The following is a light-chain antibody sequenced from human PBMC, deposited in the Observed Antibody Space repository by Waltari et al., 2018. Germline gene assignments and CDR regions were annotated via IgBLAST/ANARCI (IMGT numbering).Light chain of an antibody. CDR1: QRVSSS. V-gene: IGKV3-11*01. CDR3: QQRGNWPLSIA. CDR2: DTS. Sequence: EFVLTQSPATRSWSPGARAPLPCSASQRVSSSLSCYQQEPAKPPRLLLYDTSSRATGIPARFSGSGSGTDFTLTISSLEPEDFAVYYCQQRGNWPLSIAFGQGPRLEMK. J-gene: IGKJ5*01.